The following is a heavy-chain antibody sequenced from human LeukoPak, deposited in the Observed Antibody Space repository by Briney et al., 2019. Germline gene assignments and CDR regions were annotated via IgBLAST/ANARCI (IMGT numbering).Heavy chain of an antibody. V-gene: IGHV1-2*02. Sequence: ASVKVSCKASGYTFTGYYLHWVRQAPGQGLEWMGWINPNSGGTNYAQKFQGRVTMTRDTSISTAYMELSRLRSDDTAVYYCARVVYCSSTSCYTFDCWGQGTLVTVSS. D-gene: IGHD2-2*02. CDR3: ARVVYCSSTSCYTFDC. CDR2: INPNSGGT. J-gene: IGHJ4*02. CDR1: GYTFTGYY.